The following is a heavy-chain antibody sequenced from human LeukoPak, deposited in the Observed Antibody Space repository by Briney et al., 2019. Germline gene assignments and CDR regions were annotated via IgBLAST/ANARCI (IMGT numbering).Heavy chain of an antibody. J-gene: IGHJ6*03. V-gene: IGHV4-59*08. Sequence: SETLSLTCTVSGGSISSYYWSWIRQPPGKGLECIGYIYYSGSTNYNPSLKSRVTISVDTSKNQFSLKLSSVTAADTAVYYCARGTAGPTYYYYMDVWGKGTTVTVSS. CDR3: ARGTAGPTYYYYMDV. CDR2: IYYSGST. D-gene: IGHD1-14*01. CDR1: GGSISSYY.